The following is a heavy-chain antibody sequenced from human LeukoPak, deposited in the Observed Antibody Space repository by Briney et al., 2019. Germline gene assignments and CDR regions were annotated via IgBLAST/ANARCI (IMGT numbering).Heavy chain of an antibody. CDR3: ARGRLVVPAAYYYYYYGMDV. V-gene: IGHV4-59*01. D-gene: IGHD2-2*01. J-gene: IGHJ6*02. Sequence: PSETLSLTCTVSGGSISSYYWSWIRQPPGKGLGWIGYIYYSGSTNYNPSLKSRVTISVDTSKNQFSLKLSSVTAADTAVYYCARGRLVVPAAYYYYYYGMDVWGQGTTVTVSS. CDR1: GGSISSYY. CDR2: IYYSGST.